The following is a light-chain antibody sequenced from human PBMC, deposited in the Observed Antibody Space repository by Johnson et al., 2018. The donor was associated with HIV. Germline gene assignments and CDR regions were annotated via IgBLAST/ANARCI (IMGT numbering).Light chain of an antibody. CDR1: SSNIGRNY. CDR3: GTWDSSLSAYV. V-gene: IGLV1-51*01. J-gene: IGLJ1*01. Sequence: QAVLTQPPSVSAAPGQKVTISCSGSSSNIGRNYVSWYQQLPGTAPKLLIFDNNKRPSGIPDRFSGSKSGTSATLGITGLQTGDEADYYCGTWDSSLSAYVFGPGTKVTVV. CDR2: DNN.